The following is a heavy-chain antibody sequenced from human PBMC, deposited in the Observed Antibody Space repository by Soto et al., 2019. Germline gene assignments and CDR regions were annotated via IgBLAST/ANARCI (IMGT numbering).Heavy chain of an antibody. CDR3: ARVGYTFWSGYYLDY. V-gene: IGHV4-59*01. D-gene: IGHD3-3*01. CDR1: GGSISGYY. J-gene: IGHJ4*02. CDR2: IYYSGST. Sequence: SETLSLTCTVSGGSISGYYWSWIRQPPGKGLEWIGYIYYSGSTNYNPSLKSRVTISVDTSKNQFSLKLNSVTAADTAVYYCARVGYTFWSGYYLDYWGRGTLVTVSS.